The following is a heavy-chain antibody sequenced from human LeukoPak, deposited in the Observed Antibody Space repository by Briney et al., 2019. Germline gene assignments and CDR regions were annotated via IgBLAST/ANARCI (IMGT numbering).Heavy chain of an antibody. CDR3: TSWGDTTAEYFQR. CDR1: GFTFNTYT. D-gene: IGHD2-21*02. Sequence: GGSLRLSCAASGFTFNTYTMNWVRQAPGKVLEWVSYISGSSGIIDYADSVRGRFTISRDNAKNSLYLQMNSLRVEDTAVYYCTSWGDTTAEYFQRWGQGTLVTVSS. CDR2: ISGSSGII. V-gene: IGHV3-48*01. J-gene: IGHJ1*01.